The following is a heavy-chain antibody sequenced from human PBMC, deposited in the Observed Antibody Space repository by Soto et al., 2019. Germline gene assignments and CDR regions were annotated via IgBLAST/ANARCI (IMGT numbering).Heavy chain of an antibody. CDR1: GYTFTSYD. D-gene: IGHD3-16*02. V-gene: IGHV1-8*01. CDR2: MNPNSGNT. J-gene: IGHJ4*02. CDR3: ARGRANGYVWGSYRYHGELDY. Sequence: ASVKVSCKASGYTFTSYDINWVRQATGQGLEWMGWMNPNSGNTGYAQKFQGRVTMTRNTSISTAYMELSSLRSEDTAVYYCARGRANGYVWGSYRYHGELDYWGQGTLVTVSS.